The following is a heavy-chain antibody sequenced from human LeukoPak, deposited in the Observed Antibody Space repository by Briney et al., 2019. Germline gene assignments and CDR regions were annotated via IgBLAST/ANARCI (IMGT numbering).Heavy chain of an antibody. D-gene: IGHD6-13*01. J-gene: IGHJ6*03. Sequence: SVKVSCKASGGTFSNSTISWVRQAPGQGLEWMGGIIPIFGTANYAQKFKGRVTITADDSTTTVYMEVSSLRSEDTAVYYCARRGEKRIAAAGYYYYYYMDVWGKGTTVTVSS. CDR1: GGTFSNST. CDR2: IIPIFGTA. V-gene: IGHV1-69*13. CDR3: ARRGEKRIAAAGYYYYYYMDV.